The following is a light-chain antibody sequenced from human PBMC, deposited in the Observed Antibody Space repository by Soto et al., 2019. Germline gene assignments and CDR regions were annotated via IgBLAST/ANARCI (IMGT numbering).Light chain of an antibody. Sequence: QSALTQPPSVSGSPGQSVTISCTGTSTDFVSYNRVSWYQQPPGTAPKLMIYDVFKRPSGVPDRFSGSKSGNTASLTISGLQAEDEGDYYCCSYAGSYNIYLFGTGTKVTVL. CDR1: STDFVSYNR. J-gene: IGLJ1*01. CDR2: DVF. V-gene: IGLV2-18*02. CDR3: CSYAGSYNIYL.